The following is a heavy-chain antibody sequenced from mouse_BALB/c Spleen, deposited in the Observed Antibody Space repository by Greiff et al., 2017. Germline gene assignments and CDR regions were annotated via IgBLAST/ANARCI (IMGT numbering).Heavy chain of an antibody. J-gene: IGHJ4*01. V-gene: IGHV2-9*02. D-gene: IGHD2-1*01. CDR1: GFSLTSYG. Sequence: VQLKESGPGLVAPSQSLSITCTVSGFSLTSYGVHWVRQPPGKGLEWLGVIWAGGSTNYNSALMSRLSISKDNSKSQVFLKMNSLQTDDTAMYYCARDKGIYYDYDAMDYWGQGTSVTVSS. CDR2: IWAGGST. CDR3: ARDKGIYYDYDAMDY.